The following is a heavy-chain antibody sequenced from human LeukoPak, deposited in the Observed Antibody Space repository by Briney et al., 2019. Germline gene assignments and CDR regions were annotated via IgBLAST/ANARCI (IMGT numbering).Heavy chain of an antibody. CDR3: ARRYSSSLYGLTLGFDY. D-gene: IGHD6-13*01. V-gene: IGHV1-2*02. CDR2: INPNSGGT. J-gene: IGHJ4*02. CDR1: GYTFTGYY. Sequence: ASVTVSCKASGYTFTGYYMHWVRQAPGQGLEWMGWINPNSGGTNYAQKFQGRVTMTRDTSISTAYMELSRLRSDDTAVYYCARRYSSSLYGLTLGFDYWGQGTLVTVSS.